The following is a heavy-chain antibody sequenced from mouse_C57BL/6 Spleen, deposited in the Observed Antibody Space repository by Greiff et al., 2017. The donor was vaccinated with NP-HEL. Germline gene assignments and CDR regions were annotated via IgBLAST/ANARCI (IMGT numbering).Heavy chain of an antibody. D-gene: IGHD1-1*01. CDR3: ARDGAVVYYFDY. CDR1: GFTFSSYA. CDR2: ISDGGSYT. J-gene: IGHJ2*01. V-gene: IGHV5-4*01. Sequence: EVQLVESGGGLVKPGGSLKLSCAASGFTFSSYAMSWVRQTPEKRLEWVATISDGGSYTYYPDNVKGRFTISRDNAKNNLYLQMSHLKSEDTAMYYCARDGAVVYYFDYWGQGTTLTVSS.